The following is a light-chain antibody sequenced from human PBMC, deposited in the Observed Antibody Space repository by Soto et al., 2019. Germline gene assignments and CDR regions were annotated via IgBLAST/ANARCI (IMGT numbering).Light chain of an antibody. CDR1: SSNIEVNY. Sequence: QSVLTQPPSASGTPGQRVTISCYGASSNIEVNYVYWYQKLPGTAPRLLIYRNNQRPSGVPDRFSGSKSGTSASLAISALRSEDEADYYCTVWDDSLRGRLFGGGTKVTVL. CDR3: TVWDDSLRGRL. J-gene: IGLJ2*01. CDR2: RNN. V-gene: IGLV1-47*01.